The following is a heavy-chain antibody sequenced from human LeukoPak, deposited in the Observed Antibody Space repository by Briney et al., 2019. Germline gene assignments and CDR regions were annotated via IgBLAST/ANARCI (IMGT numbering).Heavy chain of an antibody. CDR1: GYTFTSYY. Sequence: ASVKVSCKASGYTFTSYYMHWVRQAPGQGLEWMGIINPSGGSTSYAQKFQGRVTMTRDMSTSTVYMELSSLRSEDTAVYYCARASGGAVAGTYYYYYMDVWGKGTTVTVSS. V-gene: IGHV1-46*01. J-gene: IGHJ6*03. D-gene: IGHD6-19*01. CDR3: ARASGGAVAGTYYYYYMDV. CDR2: INPSGGST.